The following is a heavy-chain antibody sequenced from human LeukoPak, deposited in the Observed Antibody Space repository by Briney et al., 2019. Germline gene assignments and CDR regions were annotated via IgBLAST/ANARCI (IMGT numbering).Heavy chain of an antibody. Sequence: PGGSLRLSCAASGFTVSSNYMSWVRQAPGKGLEWVSLIHSGGSTFYADSVKGRFTISRDNSKNTLYLQMNTLRVEDTAVYYCARGVTARERGYWGQGTLVTVSS. D-gene: IGHD2-21*02. CDR3: ARGVTARERGY. CDR2: IHSGGST. J-gene: IGHJ4*02. CDR1: GFTVSSNY. V-gene: IGHV3-66*01.